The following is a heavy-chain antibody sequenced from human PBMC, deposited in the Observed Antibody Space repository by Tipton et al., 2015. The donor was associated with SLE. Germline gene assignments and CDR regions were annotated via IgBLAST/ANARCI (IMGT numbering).Heavy chain of an antibody. D-gene: IGHD3-3*01. CDR2: INHSGST. V-gene: IGHV4-34*01. CDR1: GGSFSGYY. CDR3: ARGPAFGGIVPYFNY. Sequence: TLSLTCAVYGGSFSGYYWSWIRQSPGKGLEWIGDINHSGSTNYNPSLKSRVTISVDTSKNQFSLKLSSVTAADTAVYYCARGPAFGGIVPYFNYWGQGTLVTVSS. J-gene: IGHJ4*02.